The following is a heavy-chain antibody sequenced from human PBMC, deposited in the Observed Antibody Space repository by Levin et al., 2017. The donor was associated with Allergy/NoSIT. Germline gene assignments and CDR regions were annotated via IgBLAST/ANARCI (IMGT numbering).Heavy chain of an antibody. V-gene: IGHV1-69*01. CDR1: GGTFSSYA. Sequence: KISCKASGGTFSSYAISWVRQAPGQGLEWMGGIIPIFGTANYAQKFQGRVTITADESTSTAYMELSSLRSEDTAVYYCARDPEYSSSSGLRYYYYGMDVWGQGTTVTVSS. J-gene: IGHJ6*02. CDR2: IIPIFGTA. CDR3: ARDPEYSSSSGLRYYYYGMDV. D-gene: IGHD6-6*01.